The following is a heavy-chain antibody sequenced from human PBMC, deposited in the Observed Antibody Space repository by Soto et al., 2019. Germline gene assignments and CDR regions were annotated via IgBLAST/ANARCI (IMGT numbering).Heavy chain of an antibody. CDR3: AKFARVVYCDNTNCFPAWFDP. V-gene: IGHV3-23*01. Sequence: QLLESGGGLVQPGGSLRLSCTASGFPFSNYALTWVRQAPGQGLEWVSTISGRGDTSYYADSVKVRFTISRDNSKNTLYLQMNSLRADDTAVYYCAKFARVVYCDNTNCFPAWFDPWGQGTLVTVSS. J-gene: IGHJ5*02. D-gene: IGHD2-2*01. CDR1: GFPFSNYA. CDR2: ISGRGDTS.